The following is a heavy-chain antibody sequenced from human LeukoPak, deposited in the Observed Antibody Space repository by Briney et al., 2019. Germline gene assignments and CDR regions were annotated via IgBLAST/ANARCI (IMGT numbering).Heavy chain of an antibody. Sequence: GGSLRLSCAASGFTFSSSYAMSWVRQAPGQGLEWVSGISGSGGSTYYADSVKGRFTISRDNAKNSLYLQMNSLRAEDTAVYYCATIDYGAFDIWGQGTMVTVSS. V-gene: IGHV3-23*01. CDR1: GFTFSSSYA. CDR2: ISGSGGST. D-gene: IGHD4-17*01. J-gene: IGHJ3*02. CDR3: ATIDYGAFDI.